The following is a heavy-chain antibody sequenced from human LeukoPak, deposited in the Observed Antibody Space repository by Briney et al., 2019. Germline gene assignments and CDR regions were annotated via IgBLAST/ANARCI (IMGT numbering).Heavy chain of an antibody. CDR3: ARGKRFDY. V-gene: IGHV4-30-2*01. Sequence: PSETLSLTCAVSGGSISSGGYSWSWIRQPPGKGLEWIGYIYHSGSTYYNPSLKSRVTISVDRSKNQFSLKLSSVTAADTAVYYCARGKRFDYWGQGTLVTVSS. CDR2: IYHSGST. CDR1: GGSISSGGYS. J-gene: IGHJ4*02.